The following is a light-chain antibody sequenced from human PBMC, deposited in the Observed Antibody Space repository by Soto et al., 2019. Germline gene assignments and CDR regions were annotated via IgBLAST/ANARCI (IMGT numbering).Light chain of an antibody. V-gene: IGLV2-14*01. CDR1: SSDIGGYNF. CDR2: DVN. J-gene: IGLJ1*01. Sequence: QSVLTQPASVSGSPGQSITISCTGTSSDIGGYNFVSWYQQYPGEVPKLMIYDVNVRPSGVSNRFSGSKSGNTASLTISGLQANDEAEYYCSSYTSASTLVFGTGNKLTVL. CDR3: SSYTSASTLV.